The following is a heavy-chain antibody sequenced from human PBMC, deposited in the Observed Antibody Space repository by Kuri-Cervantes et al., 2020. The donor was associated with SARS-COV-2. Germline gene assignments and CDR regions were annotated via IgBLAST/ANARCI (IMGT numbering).Heavy chain of an antibody. D-gene: IGHD2-2*02. CDR3: ARDPSENLVVPAAILGGISNNWFDP. J-gene: IGHJ5*02. V-gene: IGHV3-15*01. CDR2: IKSKTDGGTT. Sequence: GESLMISCAASGFTFSNAWMSWVRQAPGKGLEWVGRIKSKTDGGTTDSAAPVKGRFTISRDNSKNTLYLQMNSLRAEDTAVYYCARDPSENLVVPAAILGGISNNWFDPWGQGTLVTVSS. CDR1: GFTFSNAW.